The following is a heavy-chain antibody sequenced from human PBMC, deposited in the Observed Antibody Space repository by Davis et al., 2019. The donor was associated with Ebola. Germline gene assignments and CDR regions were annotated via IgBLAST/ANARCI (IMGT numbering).Heavy chain of an antibody. Sequence: PGGSLRLSCAASGSTFSSYGMHWVRQAPGKGLEWVAVISYDGSNKYYADSVKGRFTISRDNSKNTLYLQMNSLRAEDTAVYYCAGGHYYYYGMDVWGQGTTVTVSS. CDR2: ISYDGSNK. CDR3: AGGHYYYYGMDV. D-gene: IGHD3-10*01. V-gene: IGHV3-30*03. CDR1: GSTFSSYG. J-gene: IGHJ6*02.